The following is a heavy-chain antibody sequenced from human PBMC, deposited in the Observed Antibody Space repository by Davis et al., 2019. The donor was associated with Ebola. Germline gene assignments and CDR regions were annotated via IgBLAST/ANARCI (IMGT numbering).Heavy chain of an antibody. CDR3: ARAVDDYSNHLTYYYYYMDV. CDR2: INPSGGST. D-gene: IGHD4-11*01. CDR1: GYTFTSYY. J-gene: IGHJ6*03. V-gene: IGHV1-46*01. Sequence: ASVKVSCKASGYTFTSYYMHWVRQAPGQGLEWMGIINPSGGSTSYAQKFQGRVTMTRDTSTSTVYMELNSLRAEDTAVYYCARAVDDYSNHLTYYYYYMDVWGKGTTVTVSS.